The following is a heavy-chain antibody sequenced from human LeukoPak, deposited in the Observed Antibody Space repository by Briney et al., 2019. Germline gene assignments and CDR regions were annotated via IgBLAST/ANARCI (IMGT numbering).Heavy chain of an antibody. V-gene: IGHV3-23*01. J-gene: IGHJ6*03. Sequence: PAESLTLSWSPSAFALDDFGMSCVRQGPGKGLEWVSAISGSGGSTYYADSVKGRFTISRDNSKMTLYLQMNSLRAEDTAVYDCAKGVQQLVTYYYYMDVWGKGTTVTVSS. CDR3: AKGVQQLVTYYYYMDV. CDR2: ISGSGGST. D-gene: IGHD6-13*01. CDR1: AFALDDFG.